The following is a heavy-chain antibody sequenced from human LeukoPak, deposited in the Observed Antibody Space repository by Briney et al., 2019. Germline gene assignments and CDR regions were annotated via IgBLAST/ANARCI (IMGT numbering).Heavy chain of an antibody. V-gene: IGHV3-23*01. D-gene: IGHD3-3*01. J-gene: IGHJ6*02. CDR3: ARDRYYDFWSGFGLRNYYGMDV. CDR2: ISGSGGST. CDR1: GFTFSSYA. Sequence: PGGSLRLSCAASGFTFSSYAMSWVRQAPGKGLEWVSAISGSGGSTYYADSVKGRFTISRDNSKNTLYLQMNSLRAEDTAVYYCARDRYYDFWSGFGLRNYYGMDVRGQGTTVTVSS.